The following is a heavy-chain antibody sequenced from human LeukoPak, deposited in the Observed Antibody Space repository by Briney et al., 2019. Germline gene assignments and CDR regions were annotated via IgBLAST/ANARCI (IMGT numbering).Heavy chain of an antibody. CDR3: ARGYSSPQMATFGY. CDR1: GYTFTSYG. D-gene: IGHD5-24*01. J-gene: IGHJ4*02. V-gene: IGHV1-18*01. CDR2: ISAYNGNT. Sequence: GASVKVSCKASGYTFTSYGISWVRQAPGQGLEWMGWISAYNGNTNYAQKLQGRVTMTTDTSTSTAYMELRSLRSDDTAVYYCARGYSSPQMATFGYWGQGTLVTVSS.